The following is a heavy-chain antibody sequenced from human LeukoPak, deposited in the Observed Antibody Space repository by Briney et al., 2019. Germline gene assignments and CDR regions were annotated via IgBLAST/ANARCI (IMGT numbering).Heavy chain of an antibody. D-gene: IGHD6-19*01. V-gene: IGHV3-30*14. Sequence: GGSLRLSCAASGFTFSSYAMHWVRQAPGKGLEWVAVISYDGSNKYHADSVKGRFTISRDNSKNTLYLQMNSLRAEDTAVYYCARVQRGIAVALDYWGQGTLATVSS. CDR1: GFTFSSYA. CDR3: ARVQRGIAVALDY. CDR2: ISYDGSNK. J-gene: IGHJ4*02.